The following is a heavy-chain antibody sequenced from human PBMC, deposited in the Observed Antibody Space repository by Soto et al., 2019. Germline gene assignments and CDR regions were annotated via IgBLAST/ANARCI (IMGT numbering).Heavy chain of an antibody. CDR2: IGAYNGNT. V-gene: IGHV1-18*01. CDR1: GYTFSNHG. J-gene: IGHJ6*03. Sequence: QVQLLQSGAEVKKPGASVKVSCKASGYTFSNHGITWVRQAPGQGLEWMGWIGAYNGNTHYTHSLQGRVTMTTDSSTRTAYMELRGLRSDDTAVYYCARGRQLVGYFYYYMDVWGKGTTVTVSS. D-gene: IGHD6-6*01. CDR3: ARGRQLVGYFYYYMDV.